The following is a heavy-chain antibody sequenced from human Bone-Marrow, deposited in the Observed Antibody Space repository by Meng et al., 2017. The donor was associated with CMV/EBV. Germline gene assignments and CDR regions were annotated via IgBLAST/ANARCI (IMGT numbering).Heavy chain of an antibody. V-gene: IGHV1-2*02. CDR3: ARRRRITIFGVAPRGYFDY. J-gene: IGHJ4*02. CDR2: INPNSGGT. Sequence: ASVKVSCKASGYTFTGYYMHWVRQAPGQGLEWMGWINPNSGGTNYAQKFQGRVTMTRDTSISTAYMELSRLRSDDTAVYYCARRRRITIFGVAPRGYFDYWGQGTLVTVSS. CDR1: GYTFTGYY. D-gene: IGHD3-3*01.